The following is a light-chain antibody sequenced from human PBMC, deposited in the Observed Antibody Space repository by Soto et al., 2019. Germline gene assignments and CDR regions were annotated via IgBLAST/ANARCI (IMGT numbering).Light chain of an antibody. J-gene: IGKJ5*01. CDR2: GAS. V-gene: IGKV3-15*01. CDR1: QSVRSN. CDR3: QQYSNWPPIT. Sequence: EIGLTQSPGTLSLSPGERATLSCRASQSVRSNFLAWYQQKPGQAPRLLIYGASTRATGIPARFSGSGSGTEFTLTISSLQSEDFAVYYCQQYSNWPPITFGQGKRLEIK.